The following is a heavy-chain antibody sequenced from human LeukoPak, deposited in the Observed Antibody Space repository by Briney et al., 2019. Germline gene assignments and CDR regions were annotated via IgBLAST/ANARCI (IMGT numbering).Heavy chain of an antibody. CDR2: ISWNSGSI. Sequence: GGSLRLSCAASGFTFDDYAMHWVRQAPGKGLEWVSGISWNSGSIGYADSVKGRFTISRDNAKNSLYLQMNSLRAEDTALYYCAKDSYYYDSSGYYRHFDYWGQGTLVTVSS. V-gene: IGHV3-9*01. CDR1: GFTFDDYA. CDR3: AKDSYYYDSSGYYRHFDY. J-gene: IGHJ4*02. D-gene: IGHD3-22*01.